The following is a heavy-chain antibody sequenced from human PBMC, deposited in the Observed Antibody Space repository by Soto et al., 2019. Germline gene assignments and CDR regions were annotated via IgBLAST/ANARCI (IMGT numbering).Heavy chain of an antibody. D-gene: IGHD2-2*02. J-gene: IGHJ1*01. V-gene: IGHV3-48*02. CDR1: GFTFSSYS. CDR2: ISSSSSTI. Sequence: EVQLVESGGGLVQPGGSLRLSCAASGFTFSSYSMNWVRQAPGKGLEWVSYISSSSSTIYYADSVKGRFTISRDNAKNSLYLQMNSLRDEDTAVYYCARDRCSSTSCYRKRYFQHWGQGTLVTVSS. CDR3: ARDRCSSTSCYRKRYFQH.